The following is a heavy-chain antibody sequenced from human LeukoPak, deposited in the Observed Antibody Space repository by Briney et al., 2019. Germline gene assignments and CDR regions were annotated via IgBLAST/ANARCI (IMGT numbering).Heavy chain of an antibody. CDR2: IYYSGST. V-gene: IGHV4-31*03. J-gene: IGHJ4*02. CDR3: AKDRAQQLVLDF. Sequence: SETLSLTCTVSGGSISSGGYYWSWIRQHPGKGLEWIGYIYYSGSTYYNPSLKSRVTISVDTSKNQFSLKLSSVTAADTAVYYCAKDRAQQLVLDFWGQGTLVTVSS. D-gene: IGHD6-13*01. CDR1: GGSISSGGYY.